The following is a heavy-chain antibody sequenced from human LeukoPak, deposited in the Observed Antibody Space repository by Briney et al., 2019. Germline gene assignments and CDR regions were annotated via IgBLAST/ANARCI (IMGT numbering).Heavy chain of an antibody. CDR3: ARRVRYGSGNYHFDH. CDR1: GFTFNSYG. Sequence: GGSLRLSCGASGFTFNSYGMNWVRQAPGKGLEWVSGISGSGADTYYADSVKGRFTISRDNSKNTLYLRMSSLTAEDTAIYFCARRVRYGSGNYHFDHWGQGTLVTVSS. D-gene: IGHD3-10*01. J-gene: IGHJ4*02. CDR2: ISGSGADT. V-gene: IGHV3-23*01.